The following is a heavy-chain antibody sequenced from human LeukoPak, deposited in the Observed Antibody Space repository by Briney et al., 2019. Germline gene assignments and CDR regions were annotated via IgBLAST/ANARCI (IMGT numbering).Heavy chain of an antibody. Sequence: PGGSLRLSCAASGGTFSSYAISWVRQAPGQGLEWMGGIIPIFGTANYAQKFQGRVTITADESTSTAYMELSSLRSEDTAVYYCARDRQPSYYYDSSGSTFDYWGQGTLVTVSS. CDR3: ARDRQPSYYYDSSGSTFDY. CDR1: GGTFSSYA. CDR2: IIPIFGTA. V-gene: IGHV1-69*01. J-gene: IGHJ4*02. D-gene: IGHD3-22*01.